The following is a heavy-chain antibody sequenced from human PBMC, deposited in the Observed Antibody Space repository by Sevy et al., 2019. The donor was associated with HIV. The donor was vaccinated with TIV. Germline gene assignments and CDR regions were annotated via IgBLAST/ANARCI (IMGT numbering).Heavy chain of an antibody. V-gene: IGHV1-69*06. CDR3: ARADSSGWYRVAFDI. Sequence: ASVKVSCKASGGTFSSYAISWVRQAPGQGLEWMGGIIPIFGTANYAQKFQGRVTITADKSTSTAYMELSSLRSEDTAVYYWARADSSGWYRVAFDIWGQGTMVTVSS. D-gene: IGHD6-19*01. J-gene: IGHJ3*02. CDR1: GGTFSSYA. CDR2: IIPIFGTA.